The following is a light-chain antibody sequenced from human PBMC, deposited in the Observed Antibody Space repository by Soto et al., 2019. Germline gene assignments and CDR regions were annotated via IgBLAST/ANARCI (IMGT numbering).Light chain of an antibody. CDR3: QQYNTWPPIT. CDR1: QSVRSN. CDR2: GAS. V-gene: IGKV3-15*01. Sequence: EIVMTQSPATLSVSPCERVTLSCRASQSVRSNLAWYQQKPGQAPRLLIYGASTRATGLPARFSGSGSGTDFTLTISSLQSEDFAVYYCQQYNTWPPITFGQGTRLEIK. J-gene: IGKJ5*01.